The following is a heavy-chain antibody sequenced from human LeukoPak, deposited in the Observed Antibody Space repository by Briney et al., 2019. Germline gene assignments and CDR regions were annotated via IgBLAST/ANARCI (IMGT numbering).Heavy chain of an antibody. J-gene: IGHJ3*02. Sequence: PGGSLRLSCAASGFTFSSYNMNWVRQAPGKGLEWISYISSSSSTIYYADSVKGRFTISRDNAKSSLYLQMNSLRAEDTAVYYCARELWFGEGDAFDIWGQGTMVTVSS. D-gene: IGHD3-10*01. CDR2: ISSSSSTI. V-gene: IGHV3-48*01. CDR1: GFTFSSYN. CDR3: ARELWFGEGDAFDI.